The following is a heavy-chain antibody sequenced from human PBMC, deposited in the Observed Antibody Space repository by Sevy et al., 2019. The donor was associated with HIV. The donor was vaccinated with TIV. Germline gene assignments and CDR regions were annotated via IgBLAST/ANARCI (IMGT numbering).Heavy chain of an antibody. CDR1: GFTFSSYA. J-gene: IGHJ3*02. V-gene: IGHV3-23*01. Sequence: GGSLRLSCAASGFTFSSYAMNWVRQAPGKGLEWVSTICGSGGSTYYGDSVKGRFTISRDNSKNTVYLQMSSLRAEDTALYYCAKDRYDGSGYYPEGAFDIWGQGTKVTVSS. D-gene: IGHD3-22*01. CDR2: ICGSGGST. CDR3: AKDRYDGSGYYPEGAFDI.